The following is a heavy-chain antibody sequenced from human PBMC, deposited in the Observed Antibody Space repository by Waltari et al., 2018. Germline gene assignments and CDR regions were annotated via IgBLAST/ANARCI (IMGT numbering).Heavy chain of an antibody. CDR1: GASLSGYY. CDR2: IDGDGTT. CDR3: ARDIGPAGRGSYWDTFDI. Sequence: QVQLQASGPGLVKLAETLSLTCRVPGASLSGYYWSWVWQAAGKGPGWIRRIDGDGTTTLNPALRSRVTMSVDTSKNHFFRRLNSVTAADTAVYYCARDIGPAGRGSYWDTFDIWGQGTTVTVSS. J-gene: IGHJ3*02. D-gene: IGHD1-26*01. V-gene: IGHV4-4*07.